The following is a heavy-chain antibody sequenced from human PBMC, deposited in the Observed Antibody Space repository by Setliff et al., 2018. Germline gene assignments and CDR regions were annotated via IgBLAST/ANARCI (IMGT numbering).Heavy chain of an antibody. Sequence: SETLSLTCAVSGFSISSGYYWGWIRQPPGKGLEWIVNIHHSGKAYYNPSLKSRVTMSVDTSKNHVSLKLSSVTAADTAVYFCARAISGWYSAFYYFDYWGQGTQVT. CDR2: IHHSGKA. J-gene: IGHJ4*02. CDR3: ARAISGWYSAFYYFDY. CDR1: GFSISSGYY. D-gene: IGHD6-19*01. V-gene: IGHV4-38-2*01.